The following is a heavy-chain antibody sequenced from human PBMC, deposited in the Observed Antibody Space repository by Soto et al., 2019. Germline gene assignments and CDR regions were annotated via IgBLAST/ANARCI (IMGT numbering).Heavy chain of an antibody. CDR3: ARVRSARRYYYYYYYGMDV. J-gene: IGHJ6*02. V-gene: IGHV4-31*03. D-gene: IGHD3-9*01. Sequence: LSLTCTVSGGSISSGGYYWSWIRQHPGKGLEWIGYIYYSGSTYYNPSLKSRVTISVDTSKNQFSLKLSSVTAADTAVYYCARVRSARRYYYYYYYGMDVWGQGTTVTVSS. CDR2: IYYSGST. CDR1: GGSISSGGYY.